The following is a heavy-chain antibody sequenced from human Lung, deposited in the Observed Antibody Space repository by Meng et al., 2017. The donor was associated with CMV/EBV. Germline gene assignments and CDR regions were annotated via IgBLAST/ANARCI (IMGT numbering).Heavy chain of an antibody. CDR1: GYTFTSYY. V-gene: IGHV1-46*01. J-gene: IGHJ6*02. CDR3: ARDRLGVTTGIDV. D-gene: IGHD4-11*01. Sequence: SXXVSRLASGYTFTSYYMHWVRQAPGQGLEWMGIINPSGGSTSYAQKFQGRVTMTRDTSTSTVYMELSSLRSEDTAVYYCARDRLGVTTGIDVWGQGTTVTVSS. CDR2: INPSGGST.